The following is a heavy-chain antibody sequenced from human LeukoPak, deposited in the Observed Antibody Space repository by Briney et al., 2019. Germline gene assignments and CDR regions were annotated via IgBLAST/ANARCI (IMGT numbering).Heavy chain of an antibody. CDR3: ARAPGTIAVRDY. CDR1: GYTFTVYY. J-gene: IGHJ4*02. D-gene: IGHD6-19*01. Sequence: ASGKVSCKASGYTFTVYYIHWVRQAPGQGREWMGWINPNSGGTNYAKKFQGRVNMTRDTSISTAYMELSRMRPEDTAVYYCARAPGTIAVRDYWGQGTLVTVYS. CDR2: INPNSGGT. V-gene: IGHV1-2*02.